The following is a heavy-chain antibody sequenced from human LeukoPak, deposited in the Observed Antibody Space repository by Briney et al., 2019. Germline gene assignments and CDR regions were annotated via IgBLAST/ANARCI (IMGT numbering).Heavy chain of an antibody. D-gene: IGHD3-10*01. CDR2: IIPIFGTA. CDR3: ARSVTYYYGSGSYPLDY. J-gene: IGHJ4*02. CDR1: GGTFSSYA. V-gene: IGHV1-69*05. Sequence: ASVKVSCKASGGTFSSYAISWARQAPGQGLEWMGGIIPIFGTANYAQKFQGRVTITTDESTSTAYMELSSLRSEDTAVYYCARSVTYYYGSGSYPLDYWGQGTLVTVSS.